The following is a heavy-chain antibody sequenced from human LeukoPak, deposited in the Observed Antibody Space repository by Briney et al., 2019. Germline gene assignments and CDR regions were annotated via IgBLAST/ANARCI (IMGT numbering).Heavy chain of an antibody. CDR3: ARSNGWYLDY. J-gene: IGHJ4*02. D-gene: IGHD6-19*01. CDR1: GFTFRAY. Sequence: PGGSLRLSCAASGFTFRAYMHWVRQAPGKGLEWVAVITSEYYADAVKGRFTTSRDNSKTTLYLHMNSLRVEDTAVYYCARSNGWYLDYWGQGTLVTVSS. CDR2: ITSE. V-gene: IGHV3-30*04.